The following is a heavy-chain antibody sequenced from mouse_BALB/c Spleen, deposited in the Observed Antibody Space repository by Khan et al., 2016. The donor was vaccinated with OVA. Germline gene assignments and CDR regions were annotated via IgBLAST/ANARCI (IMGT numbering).Heavy chain of an antibody. V-gene: IGHV1-54*01. D-gene: IGHD1-1*01. Sequence: QVQLQQSGAELVRPGTSVKVSCKASGYAFINYLIEWIKQRPGQGLEWIGVINPGSGDTNYNEKFKGKATLTADKSSSTAYMQLSSLTSDDSAVYVCTRPGGDHYGSSVFYAMDYWGQGTSVTVSS. J-gene: IGHJ4*01. CDR1: GYAFINYL. CDR2: INPGSGDT. CDR3: TRPGGDHYGSSVFYAMDY.